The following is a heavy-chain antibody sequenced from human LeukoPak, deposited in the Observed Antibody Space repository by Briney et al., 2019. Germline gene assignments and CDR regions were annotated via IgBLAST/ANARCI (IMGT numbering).Heavy chain of an antibody. CDR1: GYTFTSYY. CDR2: INPSGGST. CDR3: ARAMTKRGSYYTYYYYYMDV. V-gene: IGHV1-46*01. J-gene: IGHJ6*03. D-gene: IGHD1-26*01. Sequence: GASVKVSCKASGYTFTSYYMHWVRQAPGQGLEWMGIINPSGGSTSYAQKLQGRVTMTRDMSTSTVYMELSSLKSEDTAVYYCARAMTKRGSYYTYYYYYMDVWGKGTTVTVSS.